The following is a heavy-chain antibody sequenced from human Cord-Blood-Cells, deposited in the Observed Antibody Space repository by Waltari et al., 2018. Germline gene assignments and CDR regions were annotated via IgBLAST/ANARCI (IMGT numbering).Heavy chain of an antibody. J-gene: IGHJ2*01. V-gene: IGHV4-34*01. D-gene: IGHD5-18*01. CDR3: ARPAPRTYTAMVTIYWYFDL. CDR2: INNSGST. Sequence: QVQLQQWGAGLLKPSETLSLTCAVYGGSFSGYYWSWIRQPPGKGLEWIGEINNSGSTNYNPSLKSRVTISVDTSKNQFSLKLSSVTAADTAVYYCARPAPRTYTAMVTIYWYFDLWGRGTLVTVSS. CDR1: GGSFSGYY.